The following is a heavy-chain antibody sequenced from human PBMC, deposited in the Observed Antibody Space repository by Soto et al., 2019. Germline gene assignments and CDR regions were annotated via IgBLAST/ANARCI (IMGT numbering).Heavy chain of an antibody. Sequence: EVQLVESGGGLVQPGGSLRLSCAASGFIFSSHSMNWVRQAPGKGLEWVSYISSSSSTIYYADSVKGRFTISRDNAKNSLYLQMNSLRDEDTAVYYCARRNYDILTGYYNFDYWGQGTLVTVSS. V-gene: IGHV3-48*02. D-gene: IGHD3-9*01. J-gene: IGHJ4*02. CDR3: ARRNYDILTGYYNFDY. CDR1: GFIFSSHS. CDR2: ISSSSSTI.